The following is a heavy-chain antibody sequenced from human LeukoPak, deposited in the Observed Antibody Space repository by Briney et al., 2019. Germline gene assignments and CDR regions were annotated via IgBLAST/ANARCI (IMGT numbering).Heavy chain of an antibody. CDR1: GFTFSSYE. J-gene: IGHJ5*02. CDR2: ISSSGSTI. CDR3: ARLPPPSSGRNWFDP. V-gene: IGHV3-48*03. Sequence: GGSLRLSCAASGFTFSSYEMNWVRQAPGKGLEWVSYISSSGSTIYYADSVKGRFTISRDNAKNSLYLQMNSLRAEDTAVYYCARLPPPSSGRNWFDPWGQGTLVTVSS. D-gene: IGHD6-19*01.